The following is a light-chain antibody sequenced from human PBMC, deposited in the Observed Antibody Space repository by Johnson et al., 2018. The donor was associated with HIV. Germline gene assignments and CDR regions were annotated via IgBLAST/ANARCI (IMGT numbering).Light chain of an antibody. CDR1: SSNIGHNY. J-gene: IGLJ1*01. Sequence: QSVLTQPPSVSAAPGLKVTISCSGSSSNIGHNYASWYQQVPGTAPKLLIYDNHKRPSGIPDRFSGSKSGTSATLDITGLQTGDEADYYCGTWDSSLSVYVFATGTKVTVL. CDR2: DNH. V-gene: IGLV1-51*01. CDR3: GTWDSSLSVYV.